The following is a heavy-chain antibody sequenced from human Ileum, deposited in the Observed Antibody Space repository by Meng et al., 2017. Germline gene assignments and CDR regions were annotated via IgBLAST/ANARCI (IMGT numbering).Heavy chain of an antibody. V-gene: IGHV3-74*01. CDR1: GVTFFNYW. Sequence: EVQLVESGGALVQPGGSLRLCCAASGVTFFNYWMHWVRQAPGEGLVWVSRMNSDGSTTNYADSVKGRFTISRDNAKNTLNLQMNSLRVEDTAVYYCARDFRGYSSSGVLDCWGKGTLVTVSS. CDR2: MNSDGSTT. D-gene: IGHD3-10*01. J-gene: IGHJ4*02. CDR3: ARDFRGYSSSGVLDC.